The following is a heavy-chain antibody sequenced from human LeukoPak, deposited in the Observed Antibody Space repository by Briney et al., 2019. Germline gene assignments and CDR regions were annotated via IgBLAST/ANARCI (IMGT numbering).Heavy chain of an antibody. CDR3: ARGPRNYVGEYYYYMDV. CDR1: GFTFSSYE. V-gene: IGHV3-48*03. J-gene: IGHJ6*03. CDR2: ISSSGSTI. Sequence: GGSLRLSCAAPGFTFSSYEMNWVRQAPGKGLEWVSYISSSGSTIYYADSVKGRFTISRDNAKNSLYLQMNSLRAEDTAVYYCARGPRNYVGEYYYYMDVWGKGTTVTVSS. D-gene: IGHD4-11*01.